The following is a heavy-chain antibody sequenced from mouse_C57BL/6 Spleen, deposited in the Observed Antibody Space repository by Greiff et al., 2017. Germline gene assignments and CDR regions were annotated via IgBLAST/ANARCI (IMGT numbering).Heavy chain of an antibody. Sequence: QVQLQQSGAELARPGASVKLSCKASGYTFTSYGISWVKQRTGQGLEWIGEIYPRSGNTYYNEKFKGKATLTADKSSSTAYMELRSLTSEDSAVYFGRRERGSSGPYYAMDYWGQGTSVTVSS. V-gene: IGHV1-81*01. CDR2: IYPRSGNT. CDR1: GYTFTSYG. CDR3: RRERGSSGPYYAMDY. J-gene: IGHJ4*01. D-gene: IGHD3-2*02.